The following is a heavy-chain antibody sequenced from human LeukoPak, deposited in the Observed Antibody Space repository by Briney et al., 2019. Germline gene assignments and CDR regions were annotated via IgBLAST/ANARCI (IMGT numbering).Heavy chain of an antibody. D-gene: IGHD3-22*01. V-gene: IGHV3-23*01. CDR1: GFPFSNYW. Sequence: GGSLRLSCAASGFPFSNYWMMWVRQAPGKGLEWVSGISTGGGSTNHADSMKGRFTISRDNSKNTLYLQMNSLRTEDTAVYYCARAMMVVANLWGVFDYWGQGTRVTVSS. CDR3: ARAMMVVANLWGVFDY. CDR2: ISTGGGST. J-gene: IGHJ4*02.